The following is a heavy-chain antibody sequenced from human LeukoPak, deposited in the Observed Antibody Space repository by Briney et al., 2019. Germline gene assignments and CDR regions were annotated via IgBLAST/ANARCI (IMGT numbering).Heavy chain of an antibody. CDR2: INPSGGST. V-gene: IGHV1-46*01. D-gene: IGHD2-2*01. CDR1: GYRFTSYD. J-gene: IGHJ4*02. Sequence: AASVKVSCKASGYRFTSYDMHWVLQAPGQGLEWMGIINPSGGSTSYAQRFQGRVAMTRDTSTTTVYMEVNSLTSEDTAVYFCARDGPTAAPFDYWGQGTLVTVSS. CDR3: ARDGPTAAPFDY.